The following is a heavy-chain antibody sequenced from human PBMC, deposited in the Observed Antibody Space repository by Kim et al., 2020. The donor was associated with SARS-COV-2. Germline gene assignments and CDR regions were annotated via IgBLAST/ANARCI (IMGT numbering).Heavy chain of an antibody. CDR1: GGSISSSSYY. J-gene: IGHJ5*02. CDR3: ARDGQLVRIMRYNWFDP. CDR2: IYYSGST. V-gene: IGHV4-39*07. D-gene: IGHD6-13*01. Sequence: SETLSLTCTVSGGSISSSSYYWGWIRQPPGKGLEWIGSIYYSGSTYYNPSLKSRVTISVDTSKNQFSLKLSSVTAADTAVYYCARDGQLVRIMRYNWFDPWGQGTLVTVSS.